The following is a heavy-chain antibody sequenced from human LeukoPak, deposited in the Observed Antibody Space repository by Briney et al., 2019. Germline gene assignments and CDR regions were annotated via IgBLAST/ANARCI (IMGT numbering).Heavy chain of an antibody. CDR1: GFTFSTYW. CDR3: AKVYPYYDILTGSQDDAFDI. CDR2: INSDGSNT. Sequence: GGSLRLSCAASGFTFSTYWMHWVRQAPGKGLVWVSRINSDGSNTNYADSVKGRFTISRDNTKNTLYLQMHSLRDEDTAVYYCAKVYPYYDILTGSQDDAFDIWGQGTMVTVSS. V-gene: IGHV3-74*01. D-gene: IGHD3-9*01. J-gene: IGHJ3*02.